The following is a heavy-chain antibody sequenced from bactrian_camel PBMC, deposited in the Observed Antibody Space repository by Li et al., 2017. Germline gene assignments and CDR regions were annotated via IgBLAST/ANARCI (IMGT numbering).Heavy chain of an antibody. CDR2: IDSDGTT. V-gene: IGHV3S53*01. CDR1: GNNCCMFG. D-gene: IGHD7*01. CDR3: AFEIQPRVGGLDYSQGAPMAPLCPTQGY. Sequence: HVQLVESGGGSAPAGGSLTLSCAASGNNCCMFGMGWVRVGIRNEREGVARIDSDGTTRYAGAVAGRFTISKDNAKNTLYLQMNSLKPEDTGMYYCAFEIQPRVGGLDYSQGAPMAPLCPTQGYWGHGTQVTVS. J-gene: IGHJ4*01.